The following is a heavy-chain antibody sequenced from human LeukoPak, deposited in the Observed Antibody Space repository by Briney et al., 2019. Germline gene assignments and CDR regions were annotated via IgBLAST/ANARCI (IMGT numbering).Heavy chain of an antibody. V-gene: IGHV3-7*03. CDR2: INPDGSER. CDR1: GFSFSSYY. D-gene: IGHD6-19*01. J-gene: IGHJ6*02. Sequence: GGSPRLSCAASGFSFSSYYMSWVRQAPGKGLEWVALINPDGSERYYVDSVKGRFTISRDNARNSLYLQMDSLRDDETAMYFCTRDLAAVPGPRMDVWGQGTTVTVSS. CDR3: TRDLAAVPGPRMDV.